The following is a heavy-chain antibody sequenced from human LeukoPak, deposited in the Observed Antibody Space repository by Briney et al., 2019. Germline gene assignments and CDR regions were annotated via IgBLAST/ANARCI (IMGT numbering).Heavy chain of an antibody. V-gene: IGHV1-46*01. CDR2: ISPSGGST. CDR3: ARVNSGNDGFFDY. Sequence: ASVKVSCKASGYTFTSYYMHWVRQAPGQGLEWMGVISPSGGSTSYAQKFQGRVTMTRDTSTSTVYMELRSLRSEDTAVYYCARVNSGNDGFFDYWGQGTLVTVSS. D-gene: IGHD1-26*01. J-gene: IGHJ4*02. CDR1: GYTFTSYY.